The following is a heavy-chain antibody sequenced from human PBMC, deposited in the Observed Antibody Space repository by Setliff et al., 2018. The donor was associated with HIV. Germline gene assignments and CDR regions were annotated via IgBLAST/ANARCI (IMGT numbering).Heavy chain of an antibody. J-gene: IGHJ4*02. CDR2: ISAYSGNT. CDR3: ARGYCTNGVCQSFDF. D-gene: IGHD2-8*01. V-gene: IGHV1-18*01. Sequence: GASVKVSCKASGYTFTSFGITWVRQAPGQGLEWMGWISAYSGNTNYAQKLQGRVTMTTDTSTSTAYMELRSLRSDDTAVYYCARGYCTNGVCQSFDFWGQGTQVTVSS. CDR1: GYTFTSFG.